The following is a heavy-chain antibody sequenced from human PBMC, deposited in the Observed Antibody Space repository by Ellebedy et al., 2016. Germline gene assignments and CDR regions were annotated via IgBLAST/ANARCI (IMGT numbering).Heavy chain of an antibody. CDR1: GGSISSSGFY. CDR3: ARDLGYCSGGTCYGFHP. Sequence: SETLSLXCSVSGGSISSSGFYWSWIRRPAGKGLEWIGHIYTTNYNPPLKSRLTMSLDTSKNQFSLKLNSVTAADTAVYYCARDLGYCSGGTCYGFHPWGQGTLVTVSS. D-gene: IGHD2-15*01. V-gene: IGHV4-61*10. CDR2: IYTT. J-gene: IGHJ5*02.